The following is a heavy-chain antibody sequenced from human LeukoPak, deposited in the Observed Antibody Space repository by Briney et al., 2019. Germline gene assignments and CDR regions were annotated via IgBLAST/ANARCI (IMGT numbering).Heavy chain of an antibody. J-gene: IGHJ4*02. D-gene: IGHD6-19*01. CDR2: ISGSGGST. V-gene: IGHV3-23*01. CDR1: GFTFSSYA. CDR3: AKEYSSGWYFGIDGFDY. Sequence: QTGGSLRLSCAASGFTFSSYAMSWVRQAPGKGLEWVSAISGSGGSTYYADSVKGRFTISRDNSKNTLYLQMNSLRAEDTAVYYCAKEYSSGWYFGIDGFDYWGQGTLVTVSS.